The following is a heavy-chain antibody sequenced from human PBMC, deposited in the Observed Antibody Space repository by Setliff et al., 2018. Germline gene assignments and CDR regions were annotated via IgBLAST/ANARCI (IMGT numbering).Heavy chain of an antibody. CDR2: IKQDGSEK. CDR3: ARDGGEL. Sequence: PGGSLRLSCAASGLTFSSYWMSWVRQAPGKGLEWVANIKQDGSEKYYVDSVKGRFTISRDNAKNSLYLQMNSLRAEDTAVYYCARDGGELWGQGTLVTVSS. J-gene: IGHJ4*02. D-gene: IGHD1-26*01. CDR1: GLTFSSYW. V-gene: IGHV3-7*01.